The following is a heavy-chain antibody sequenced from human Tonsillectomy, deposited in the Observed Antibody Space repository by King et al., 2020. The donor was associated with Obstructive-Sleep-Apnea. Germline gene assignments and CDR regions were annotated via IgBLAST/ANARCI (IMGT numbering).Heavy chain of an antibody. CDR3: ARDEPYSSSSVTHY. CDR2: IYYGGST. CDR1: GGSISSSSYY. V-gene: IGHV4-39*07. J-gene: IGHJ4*01. Sequence: LQLQESGPGLVKPSETLSLSCTVSGGSISSSSYYWGWIRQPPGKGLELIGSIYYGGSTYYNPSLKSRVTISIDTSKNQFSLKLSSVTAADTAVYYCARDEPYSSSSVTHYWGHGTLVTVSS. D-gene: IGHD6-6*01.